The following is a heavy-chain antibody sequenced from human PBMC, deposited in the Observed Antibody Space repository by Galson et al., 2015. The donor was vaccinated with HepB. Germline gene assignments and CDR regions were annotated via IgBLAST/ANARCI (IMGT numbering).Heavy chain of an antibody. V-gene: IGHV3-64D*06. CDR2: NSSNGGRT. CDR1: GFTFRRLA. CDR3: VKDFSADTGYFDC. Sequence: SLRLACAAPGFTFRRLARHWVRQAPVQGLEYVPANSSNGGRTYYADSVKGRFTISRDNSKNTLYLQMSRLRAEDTALYYCVKDFSADTGYFDCWGQGTLVTVSS. D-gene: IGHD2-8*02. J-gene: IGHJ4*02.